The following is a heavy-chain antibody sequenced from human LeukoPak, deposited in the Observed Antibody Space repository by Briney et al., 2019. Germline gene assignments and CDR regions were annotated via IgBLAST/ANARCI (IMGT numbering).Heavy chain of an antibody. Sequence: GGSLRLSCVASGVTLSNYAMNWVRQAPGKGLEWLSYVKSGNYDIQYADSVAGRFTVSRDSATNSLYLQMNDLKAEDTAVYYCARDSDWAFDYWGQGSLVTVSS. V-gene: IGHV3-48*01. D-gene: IGHD3-9*01. CDR1: GVTLSNYA. CDR2: VKSGNYDI. J-gene: IGHJ4*02. CDR3: ARDSDWAFDY.